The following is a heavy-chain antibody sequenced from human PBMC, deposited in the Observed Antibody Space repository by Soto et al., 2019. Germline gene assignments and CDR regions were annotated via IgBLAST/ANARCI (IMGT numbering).Heavy chain of an antibody. D-gene: IGHD3-22*01. Sequence: QVQLMESGGGVVQPGSSLTLSCVTSGFTLSNYGMHWVRQAPGKGLEWVAVIWFDGSNRYYADSVKGRFTISRENSKSTLYVQMDSLRVEDTAVYYCAREAHSSAYARRPHYFDYWGQGTLVTVSS. CDR1: GFTLSNYG. CDR2: IWFDGSNR. CDR3: AREAHSSAYARRPHYFDY. J-gene: IGHJ4*02. V-gene: IGHV3-33*01.